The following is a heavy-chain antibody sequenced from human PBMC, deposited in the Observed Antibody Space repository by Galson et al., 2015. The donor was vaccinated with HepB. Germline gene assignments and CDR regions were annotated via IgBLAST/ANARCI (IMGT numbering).Heavy chain of an antibody. CDR1: GFTFSSYS. CDR3: ARRPLSSSWKSYYFDY. CDR2: ISSSSSYI. D-gene: IGHD6-13*01. Sequence: SLRLSCAASGFTFSSYSMNRVRQAPGKGLEWVSSISSSSSYIYYADSVKGRFTISRDNAKNSLYLQMNSLRAEDTAVYYCARRPLSSSWKSYYFDYWGQGTLVTVSS. J-gene: IGHJ4*02. V-gene: IGHV3-21*01.